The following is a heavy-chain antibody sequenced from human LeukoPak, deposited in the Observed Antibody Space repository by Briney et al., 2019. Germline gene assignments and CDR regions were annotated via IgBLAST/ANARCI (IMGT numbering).Heavy chain of an antibody. CDR3: ARGRGKNYGGNPNHDY. Sequence: SETLSLTCTVSGGSMSPYHWSWIRQPPGKGLEWIGEINHSGSTNYNPSLKSRVTISVDTSKNQFSLKLSSVTAADTAVYYCARGRGKNYGGNPNHDYWGQGTLVTVSS. CDR1: GGSMSPYH. V-gene: IGHV4-34*01. J-gene: IGHJ4*02. D-gene: IGHD4-23*01. CDR2: INHSGST.